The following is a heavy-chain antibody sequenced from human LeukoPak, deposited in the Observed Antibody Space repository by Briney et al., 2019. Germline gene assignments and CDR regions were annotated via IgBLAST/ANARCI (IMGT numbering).Heavy chain of an antibody. Sequence: GGPLRLSCGASGFTFSSYSMLWVRQAPGKGLEWVSSISRSSSYIYYAHSVKGRFTISRDNAKNSLYLQMNSLRAEDTAVYYCARDRGGYSGYDFILFDYWGQGTLVTVSS. CDR2: ISRSSSYI. V-gene: IGHV3-21*01. J-gene: IGHJ4*02. CDR3: ARDRGGYSGYDFILFDY. D-gene: IGHD5-12*01. CDR1: GFTFSSYS.